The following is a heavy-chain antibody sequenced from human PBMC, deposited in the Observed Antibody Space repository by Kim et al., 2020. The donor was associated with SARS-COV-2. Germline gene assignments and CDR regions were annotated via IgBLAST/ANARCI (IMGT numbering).Heavy chain of an antibody. Sequence: GGSLRLSCAASAFSFNDYYMSWIRQAPGKGLEWLSYISSSGIKIYYADSIKGRFTISRDNAKTSVYLQMNSLRAEDTAVYYCARDLSGRYERGAFDDWGQGTLVTVSS. CDR1: AFSFNDYY. CDR3: ARDLSGRYERGAFDD. CDR2: ISSSGIKI. V-gene: IGHV3-11*01. D-gene: IGHD1-26*01. J-gene: IGHJ4*02.